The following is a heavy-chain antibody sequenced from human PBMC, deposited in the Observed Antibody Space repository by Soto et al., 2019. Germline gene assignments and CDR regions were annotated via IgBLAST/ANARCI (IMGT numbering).Heavy chain of an antibody. V-gene: IGHV1-8*01. CDR3: GRGRMEDY. CDR2: MNPNSGNT. D-gene: IGHD1-1*01. J-gene: IGHJ4*02. Sequence: QVQLVQSGAEVKKPGASVKVSCKASGYTFSNYDTNWVRQATGQGLEWMGWMNPNSGNTGYAQKWQVRVRMTRNNSISTAYMELSSLSSDDTAVYYCGRGRMEDYWGQGTLVTVSS. CDR1: GYTFSNYD.